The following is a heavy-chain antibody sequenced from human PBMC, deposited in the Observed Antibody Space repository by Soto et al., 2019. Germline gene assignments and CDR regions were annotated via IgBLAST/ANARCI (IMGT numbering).Heavy chain of an antibody. Sequence: EVQLVESGGGLIQPGGSLKLSCAASGFTVGNHYMSWVRQAPGKGLEWVSLIYSTGTTKYADSVKGRFTVSRDNAKNTLYLQKNSLGAEATAVYYCAKDGRGSGSHYNSFGYWGQGTLVTVSS. CDR1: GFTVGNHY. D-gene: IGHD3-10*01. CDR3: AKDGRGSGSHYNSFGY. V-gene: IGHV3-53*01. J-gene: IGHJ4*02. CDR2: IYSTGTT.